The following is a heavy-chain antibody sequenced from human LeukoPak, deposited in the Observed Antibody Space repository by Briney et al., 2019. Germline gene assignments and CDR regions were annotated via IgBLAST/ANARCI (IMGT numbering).Heavy chain of an antibody. CDR1: GFTFSSYT. J-gene: IGHJ6*03. V-gene: IGHV3-21*04. D-gene: IGHD4-23*01. Sequence: NPGGSLRLSCAASGFTFSSYTMNWVRQAPGKGLEWVSIISSGSSYIHYADSVKGRFTISRDNAKNSLYLQMTSLRAEDTAFYYCAREVATQDYYYYMDGWGKGTTVTVSS. CDR2: ISSGSSYI. CDR3: AREVATQDYYYYMDG.